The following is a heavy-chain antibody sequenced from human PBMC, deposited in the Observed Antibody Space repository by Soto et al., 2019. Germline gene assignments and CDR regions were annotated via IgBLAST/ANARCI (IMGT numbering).Heavy chain of an antibody. Sequence: XASLSLTCSLCGDSLGRNYWSWIRQPPGKGLEWIGYIYYSGTTNYNPFLASRATISMVKSRNQFSLRLSSVTAADTAVYYCARGPMISGGGTLTGVPYLDHWGPRTVVTVSS. CDR2: IYYSGTT. J-gene: IGHJ4*02. CDR3: ARGPMISGGGTLTGVPYLDH. D-gene: IGHD3-16*01. V-gene: IGHV4-59*01. CDR1: GDSLGRNY.